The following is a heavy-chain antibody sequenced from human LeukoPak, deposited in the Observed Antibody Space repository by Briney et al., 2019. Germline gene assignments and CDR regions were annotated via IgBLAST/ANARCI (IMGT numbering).Heavy chain of an antibody. CDR1: GFTFNTNW. D-gene: IGHD3-10*02. V-gene: IGHV3-74*01. CDR2: INGDGSTT. J-gene: IGHJ4*01. Sequence: GGSLRLSCAASGFTFNTNWMHWVRQAPGRGLVWVSCINGDGSTTTYADSVKGRFTISRDNAKNTVYLQINNLRPEDTAVYYCARDRYYVPDNWGQEPWSPSPQ. CDR3: ARDRYYVPDN.